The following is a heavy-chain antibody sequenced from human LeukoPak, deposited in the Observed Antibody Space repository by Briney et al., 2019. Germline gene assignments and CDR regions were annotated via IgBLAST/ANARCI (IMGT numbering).Heavy chain of an antibody. CDR1: GFTFSSYW. CDR2: INSDGSST. Sequence: PGGSLRLSCAASGFTFSSYWMHWVRQAPGKGLVWVSRINSDGSSTSYADSVKGRFTISRDNAKNTLYLQMNSLRAEDTAVYYCARENYYDSSGYSFDYWGQGTLVTVSS. V-gene: IGHV3-74*01. CDR3: ARENYYDSSGYSFDY. D-gene: IGHD3-22*01. J-gene: IGHJ4*02.